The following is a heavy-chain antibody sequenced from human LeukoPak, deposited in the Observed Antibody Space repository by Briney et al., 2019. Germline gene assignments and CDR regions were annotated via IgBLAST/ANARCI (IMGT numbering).Heavy chain of an antibody. V-gene: IGHV3-30*03. J-gene: IGHJ4*02. CDR1: GFTFSSYG. CDR2: ISYDGSDK. CDR3: ARDRLHYDSLTGYPAD. Sequence: PGRSLRLSCAGSGFTFSSYGMHWVRQAPGKGLEWVAVISYDGSDKYYADSVKGRFTISRDNSKNTLYLQMNSLRAEDTAVYYCARDRLHYDSLTGYPADWGQGTLVTVSS. D-gene: IGHD3-9*01.